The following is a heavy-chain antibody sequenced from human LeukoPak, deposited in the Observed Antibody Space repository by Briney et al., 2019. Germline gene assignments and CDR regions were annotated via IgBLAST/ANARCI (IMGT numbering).Heavy chain of an antibody. CDR1: GFTFSSYG. J-gene: IGHJ6*02. D-gene: IGHD3-3*01. V-gene: IGHV3-30*18. Sequence: GRSLRLSCAPSGFTFSSYGMHWVRQAPRKGLEWVAVISYDGSNKYYADSVKGRFTISRDNSKNTLYLQMNSLRAEDTAVYYCAKDSHYDFWSGYYLLGYYYAMDVWGQGTTVTVSS. CDR2: ISYDGSNK. CDR3: AKDSHYDFWSGYYLLGYYYAMDV.